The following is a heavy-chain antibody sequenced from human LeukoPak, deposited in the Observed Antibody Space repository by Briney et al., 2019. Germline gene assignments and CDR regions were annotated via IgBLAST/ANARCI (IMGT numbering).Heavy chain of an antibody. CDR3: ARVGYSNSYDY. CDR1: GYTFTGYY. Sequence: GASVKVSCKASGYTFTGYYMHWVRQAPGQGLEWMGWMNPNTGNAGYAQKFQDRVTITWDASISTAYVDLSSLRSEDTAVYYCARVGYSNSYDYWGQGTQVTVSS. J-gene: IGHJ4*02. CDR2: MNPNTGNA. V-gene: IGHV1-8*03. D-gene: IGHD1-26*01.